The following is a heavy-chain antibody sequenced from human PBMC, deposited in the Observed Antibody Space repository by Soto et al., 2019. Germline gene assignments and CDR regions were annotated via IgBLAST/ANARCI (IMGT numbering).Heavy chain of an antibody. J-gene: IGHJ6*02. CDR1: GFNFRAYG. V-gene: IGHV3-30*18. D-gene: IGHD6-6*01. CDR2: MSSDASNK. CDR3: AKGSSSVYYYYYGMDV. Sequence: LRLSCAASGFNFRAYGMHWVRQAPGKGLQWVAVMSSDASNKYYADSVKGRFTISRDNSQNTLYLQMNSLRPEDTAVYYCAKGSSSVYYYYYGMDVWGQRTMVTVSS.